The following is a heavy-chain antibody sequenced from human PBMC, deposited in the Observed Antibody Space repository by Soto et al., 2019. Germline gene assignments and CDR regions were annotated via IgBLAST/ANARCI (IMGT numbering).Heavy chain of an antibody. CDR3: ARVGPPSPSVIWFFDL. D-gene: IGHD2-21*01. CDR1: GGTFSSYA. J-gene: IGHJ2*01. Sequence: GASVKVSCKASGGTFSSYAISWVRQAPGQGLEWMGGIIPIFGTANYAQKFQGRVTITADKSTSTAYMELSSLRSEDTAVYYCARVGPPSPSVIWFFDLWGRGTLVTVSS. CDR2: IIPIFGTA. V-gene: IGHV1-69*06.